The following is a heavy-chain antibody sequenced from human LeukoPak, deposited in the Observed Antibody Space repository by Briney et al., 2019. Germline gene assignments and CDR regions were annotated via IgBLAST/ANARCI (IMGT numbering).Heavy chain of an antibody. D-gene: IGHD3-22*01. V-gene: IGHV3-53*01. Sequence: GGSLRLSCVASGFIVSNNYMSWVRQAPGKGLEWVSVLYNAGTTYYADSVKGRFTISRDNSKNTLYHQMYSLRAEDTAVHYCASLKGLFDYFDYWGQGILVTVYS. CDR3: ASLKGLFDYFDY. CDR1: GFIVSNNY. CDR2: LYNAGTT. J-gene: IGHJ4*02.